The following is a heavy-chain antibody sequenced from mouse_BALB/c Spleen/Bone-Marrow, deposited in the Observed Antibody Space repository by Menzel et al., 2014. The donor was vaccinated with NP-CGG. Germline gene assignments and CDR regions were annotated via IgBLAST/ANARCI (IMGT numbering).Heavy chain of an antibody. CDR2: IGPANGNT. D-gene: IGHD2-4*01. CDR1: GFNIKDTY. Sequence: VQLQQSGAELVKPGASVKLSCTASGFNIKDTYMHWVKQRPEQGLEWIGRIGPANGNTKYDPKFQGKATITTDTSSNTAYLQLRSLTSEDTAVYYCARGYYDYVYAMDYWGQGTSVTVSS. J-gene: IGHJ4*01. V-gene: IGHV14-3*02. CDR3: ARGYYDYVYAMDY.